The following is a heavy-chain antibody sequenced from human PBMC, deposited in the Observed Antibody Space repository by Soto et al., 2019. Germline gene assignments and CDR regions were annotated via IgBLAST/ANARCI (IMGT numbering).Heavy chain of an antibody. Sequence: LRLSCAASGFTFDDYAMHWVRQVPGKGLEWVSGINWNSGSIGYADSVKGRFAISRDNAKNSLHLQMNSLRAEDTAFYYCVKDESINWYSGHFRHWGQGTLVTVSS. D-gene: IGHD6-13*01. V-gene: IGHV3-9*01. CDR2: INWNSGSI. J-gene: IGHJ1*01. CDR3: VKDESINWYSGHFRH. CDR1: GFTFDDYA.